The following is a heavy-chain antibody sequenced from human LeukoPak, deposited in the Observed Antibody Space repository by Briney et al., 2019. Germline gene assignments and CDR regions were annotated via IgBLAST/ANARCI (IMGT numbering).Heavy chain of an antibody. J-gene: IGHJ4*02. CDR1: GFTFSSYA. Sequence: PGGSLRLSCAASGFTFSSYAMSWVRQAPGKGLEWVSAISGSGGSTYYADSVKGRFTISRDNSKNTLYLQMNSLRAEDTAVYYCAKTRNVLMVYAILFEDWGQGTLVTVSS. D-gene: IGHD2-8*01. CDR2: ISGSGGST. V-gene: IGHV3-23*01. CDR3: AKTRNVLMVYAILFED.